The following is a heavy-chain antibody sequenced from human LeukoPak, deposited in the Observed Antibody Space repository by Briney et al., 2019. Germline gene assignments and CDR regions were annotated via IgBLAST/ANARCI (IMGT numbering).Heavy chain of an antibody. J-gene: IGHJ4*02. V-gene: IGHV5-51*01. CDR3: ARLDALVVAATR. CDR1: GYSCTSYE. Sequence: GESLNISCMASGYSCTSYEIGWVRQMPGKGLEWMAIIYPGDSDTRYSPSFQGQVTVSADKSIITAYLQWSSLKASDTAMYYCARLDALVVAATRWGQGTLVTVSS. D-gene: IGHD2-15*01. CDR2: IYPGDSDT.